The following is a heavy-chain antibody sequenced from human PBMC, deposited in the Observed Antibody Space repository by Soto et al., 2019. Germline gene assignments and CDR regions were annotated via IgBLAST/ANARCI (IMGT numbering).Heavy chain of an antibody. CDR1: GGSISSSAYF. J-gene: IGHJ1*01. Sequence: QLQLQESGPGLVKPSETLSLTYTVSGGSISSSAYFWAWIRQPPGKGLEWIGSIHYSGSTYYNPSLKCRVTISVDTSKNQFSLKLSSVTAADTAVYYCARQNYYGSALQYFQHWGQGTLVTVSS. CDR2: IHYSGST. D-gene: IGHD3-10*01. V-gene: IGHV4-39*01. CDR3: ARQNYYGSALQYFQH.